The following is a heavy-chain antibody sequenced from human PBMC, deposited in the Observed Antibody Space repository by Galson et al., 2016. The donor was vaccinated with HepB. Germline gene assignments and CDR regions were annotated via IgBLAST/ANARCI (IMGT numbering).Heavy chain of an antibody. CDR1: GYTFTSHG. J-gene: IGHJ5*02. V-gene: IGHV1-18*01. D-gene: IGHD6-19*01. CDR2: VSTFNGNT. CDR3: ARDLVLLAKGYSSGWYTT. Sequence: QSGAEVKEPGASVKVSCKASGYTFTSHGISWLRQAPGQGPGWMGWVSTFNGNTDYAQKLQGRVTMTTDTSTSTAYMELRSLRSDDTAVYYCARDLVLLAKGYSSGWYTTWGQGTLVTVSS.